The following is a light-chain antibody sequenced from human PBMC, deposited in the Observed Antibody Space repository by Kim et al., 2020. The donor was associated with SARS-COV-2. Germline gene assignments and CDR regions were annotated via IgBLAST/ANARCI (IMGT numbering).Light chain of an antibody. Sequence: PGQRVTISCSGSSSNIGTNTVNWYQQVPGTAPKLLIYSDNRRPSGVPDRFSGSKSGTSASLAISGLQSEDEADYYCAAWDDSLNGRVFGGGTKLTVL. V-gene: IGLV1-44*01. CDR3: AAWDDSLNGRV. CDR2: SDN. J-gene: IGLJ3*02. CDR1: SSNIGTNT.